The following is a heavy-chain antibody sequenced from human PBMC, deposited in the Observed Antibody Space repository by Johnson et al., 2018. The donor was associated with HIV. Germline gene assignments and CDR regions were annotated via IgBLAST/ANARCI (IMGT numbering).Heavy chain of an antibody. CDR2: IWYDGSNK. Sequence: QVQLLESGGGVVQPGRSLRLSCAASGFTFSSYAMHWVRQAPGKGLEWVAIIWYDGSNKFYADSVKGRFTISRDNSKNTLYLQMNSLRHEDTAVYYCARDQGELRRTHAFDIWGQGTMVTVSS. CDR1: GFTFSSYA. CDR3: ARDQGELRRTHAFDI. D-gene: IGHD1-14*01. J-gene: IGHJ3*02. V-gene: IGHV3-30-3*01.